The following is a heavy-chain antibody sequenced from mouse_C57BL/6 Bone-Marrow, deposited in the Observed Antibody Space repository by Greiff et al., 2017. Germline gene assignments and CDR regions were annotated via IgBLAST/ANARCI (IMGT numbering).Heavy chain of an antibody. J-gene: IGHJ3*01. CDR3: TTFDGYYVSWFAY. CDR1: GFNIKDDY. CDR2: IDPENGDT. V-gene: IGHV14-4*01. Sequence: VQLQQSGAELVRPGASVKLSCIASGFNIKDDYMHWVKQRPEQGLEWIGWIDPENGDTEYASKFQGKATIIADTSSNTAYLQLSSLTSEDTAVYYCTTFDGYYVSWFAYWGQGTLVTVSA. D-gene: IGHD2-3*01.